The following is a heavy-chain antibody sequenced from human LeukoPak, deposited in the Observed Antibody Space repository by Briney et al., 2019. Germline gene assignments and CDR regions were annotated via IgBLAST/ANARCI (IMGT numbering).Heavy chain of an antibody. Sequence: GGSLRLSCAASGFTFSSYAMSWVRQAPGKGLEWVSVIYSGGSTYYADSVKGRFTISRDNSKNTLYLQMNSLRAEDTAVYYCARFSHIAVAGSEPGAFDIWGQGTMVTVSS. V-gene: IGHV3-53*01. J-gene: IGHJ3*02. CDR2: IYSGGST. CDR1: GFTFSSYA. CDR3: ARFSHIAVAGSEPGAFDI. D-gene: IGHD6-19*01.